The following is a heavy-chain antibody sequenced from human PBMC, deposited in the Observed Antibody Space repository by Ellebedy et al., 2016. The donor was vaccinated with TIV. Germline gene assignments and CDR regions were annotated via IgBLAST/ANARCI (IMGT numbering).Heavy chain of an antibody. Sequence: SETLSLTCTVSGGSTSGHFWSWIRQSPGKVLEWIGFIHYSGTTTYNPSLNSRATMSVDTSKNQFSLKLSSVTAADTAVYYCARTTAVAGTYYYGMDVWGQGTTVTVSS. CDR3: ARTTAVAGTYYYGMDV. CDR2: IHYSGTT. D-gene: IGHD6-19*01. J-gene: IGHJ6*02. CDR1: GGSTSGHF. V-gene: IGHV4-59*11.